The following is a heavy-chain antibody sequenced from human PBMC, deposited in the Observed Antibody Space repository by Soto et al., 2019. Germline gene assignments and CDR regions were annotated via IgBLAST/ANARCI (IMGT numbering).Heavy chain of an antibody. V-gene: IGHV4-30-2*06. J-gene: IGHJ4*02. D-gene: IGHD1-26*01. Sequence: LYLTCRASGVPMGYSGYSWTWIRQSPGTGLEWVGPLPELETTYYNPSFKSRLSLPIXRNRNQFSLSLSRMTPADKAVYYSARGGSYALFSVWGLG. CDR3: ARGGSYALFSV. CDR1: GVPMGYSGYS. CDR2: LPELETT.